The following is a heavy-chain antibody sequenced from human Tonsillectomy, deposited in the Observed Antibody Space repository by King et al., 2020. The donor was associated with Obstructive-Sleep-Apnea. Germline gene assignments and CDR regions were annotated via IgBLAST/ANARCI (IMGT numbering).Heavy chain of an antibody. CDR3: ARLGGDSAMVMVPLDY. D-gene: IGHD5-18*01. V-gene: IGHV5-51*01. CDR2: IYPGDSRS. CDR1: GYTFTSYR. J-gene: IGHJ4*02. Sequence: FQLVQSGAEVKKPGESLKISCKGSGYTFTSYRIAWVRQMPGKGLEWMGIIYPGDSRSRFSPSFEGQITISADKSISTAYLQWSSLKASDTAMYYCARLGGDSAMVMVPLDYWGQGTLVTVST.